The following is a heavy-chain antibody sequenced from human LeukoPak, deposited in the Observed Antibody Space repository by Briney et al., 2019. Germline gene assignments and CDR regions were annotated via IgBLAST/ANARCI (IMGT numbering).Heavy chain of an antibody. D-gene: IGHD2-2*01. J-gene: IGHJ3*02. CDR1: GGSISSYY. CDR2: IYTSGST. CDR3: ARFGYCSSTSCYGDAFDI. V-gene: IGHV4-4*07. Sequence: SETLSLTCTVSGGSISSYYWSWIRQPAGKGLEWIGRIYTSGSTNYNPSLKSRVTMSVDTSQNQFSLKLSSVTAADTAVYYCARFGYCSSTSCYGDAFDIWGQGTMVTVSS.